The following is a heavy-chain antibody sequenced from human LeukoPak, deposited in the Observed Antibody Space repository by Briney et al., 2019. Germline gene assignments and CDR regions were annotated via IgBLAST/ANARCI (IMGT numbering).Heavy chain of an antibody. D-gene: IGHD6-19*01. J-gene: IGHJ4*02. V-gene: IGHV4-4*02. CDR2: VHHGGAS. CDR1: GDSITSHSW. CDR3: ASHVTVLGTRGFDF. Sequence: SGTLSLTCAVSGDSITSHSWWSWVGQPPGKGLEWIGEVHHGGASNYDPSLESRVTISVDKSKNRFSLNLRSVTAADTATYYCASHVTVLGTRGFDFWGRGTLVTVS.